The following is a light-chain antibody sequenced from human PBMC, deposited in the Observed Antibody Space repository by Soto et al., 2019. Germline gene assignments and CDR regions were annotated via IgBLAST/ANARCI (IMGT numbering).Light chain of an antibody. Sequence: QSALTQPASVSGSPGQSITISCTGTSSDVGDYNDVSWYQQHPGKAPKLIIYDVSHRLSGVSNRFSGSKSGYTASLTISGLQDEDEADYYCSSDISNSSVVFGGGTKLTVL. J-gene: IGLJ2*01. CDR2: DVS. CDR3: SSDISNSSVV. V-gene: IGLV2-14*01. CDR1: SSDVGDYND.